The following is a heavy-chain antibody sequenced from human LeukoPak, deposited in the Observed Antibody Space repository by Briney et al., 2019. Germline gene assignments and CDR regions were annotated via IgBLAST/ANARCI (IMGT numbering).Heavy chain of an antibody. J-gene: IGHJ5*02. V-gene: IGHV1-18*01. CDR2: ISAYNGNT. CDR1: GYTFTSYG. CDR3: ARLQGDVLLWFGEANNWFDP. Sequence: ASVKVSCKASGYTFTSYGISRVRQAPGQGLEWMGWISAYNGNTNYAQKLQGRVTMTTDTSTSTAYMELRSLRSDDTAVYYCARLQGDVLLWFGEANNWFDPWGQGTLVTVSS. D-gene: IGHD3-10*01.